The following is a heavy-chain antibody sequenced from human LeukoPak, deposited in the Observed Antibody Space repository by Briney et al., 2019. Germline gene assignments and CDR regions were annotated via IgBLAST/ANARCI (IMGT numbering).Heavy chain of an antibody. J-gene: IGHJ4*02. CDR1: GFTFSSYG. CDR3: ARARFLEWLLDY. D-gene: IGHD3-3*01. Sequence: GGSLRLSCAASGFTFSSYGMHWVRQAPGKGLEWVAVISYDGSNKYYADSVKGRFTISRDNSKNTLYLQMNSLRAEDTAVYYCARARFLEWLLDYWGKGTLVTVSS. CDR2: ISYDGSNK. V-gene: IGHV3-30*19.